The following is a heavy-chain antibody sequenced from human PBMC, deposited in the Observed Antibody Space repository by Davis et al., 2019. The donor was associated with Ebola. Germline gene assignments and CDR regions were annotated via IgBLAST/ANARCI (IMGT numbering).Heavy chain of an antibody. CDR1: GFTVRGNY. J-gene: IGHJ6*02. D-gene: IGHD6-6*01. Sequence: GESLKISCAASGFTVRGNYMTWVRRAPGKGLEWVSLIYSTDFTYYADSVKGRFTISRDYSKNTLYLQMNSLRPEDTAVYYCARQLGSPSYYYYYGMDFWGQGTTVTVSS. CDR3: ARQLGSPSYYYYYGMDF. V-gene: IGHV3-66*02. CDR2: IYSTDFT.